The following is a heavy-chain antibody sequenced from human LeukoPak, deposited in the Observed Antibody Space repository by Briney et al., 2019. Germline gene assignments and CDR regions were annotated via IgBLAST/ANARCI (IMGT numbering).Heavy chain of an antibody. V-gene: IGHV3-7*01. CDR2: IKQDGSQR. CDR3: ARRGGSSSRRSPIDY. J-gene: IGHJ4*02. Sequence: GGSLRLSCAASGLTLSNYWMTWVRQAPGKGPEWVANIKQDGSQRYYVDSVRGRFTISRDNAKNSLFLQMNGLRAEDTAVYYCARRGGSSSRRSPIDYWGQGTLVTVSS. D-gene: IGHD6-6*01. CDR1: GLTLSNYW.